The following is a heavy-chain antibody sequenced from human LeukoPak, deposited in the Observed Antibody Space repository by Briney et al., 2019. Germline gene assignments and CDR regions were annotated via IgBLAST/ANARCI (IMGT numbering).Heavy chain of an antibody. CDR1: GGTFSSYV. V-gene: IGHV1-69*13. D-gene: IGHD3-10*01. CDR2: IIPIFGTA. Sequence: ASVKVSCKASGGTFSSYVISWVRQAPGQGLEWMGGIIPIFGTANYAQKFQGRVTITADESTSTAYMELSSLRSEDTAVYYCARDSPGTMVRGVIIKAYYYGMDVWGQGTTVTVSS. CDR3: ARDSPGTMVRGVIIKAYYYGMDV. J-gene: IGHJ6*02.